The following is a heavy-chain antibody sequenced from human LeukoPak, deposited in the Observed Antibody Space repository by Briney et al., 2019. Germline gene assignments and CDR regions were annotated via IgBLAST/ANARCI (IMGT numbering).Heavy chain of an antibody. V-gene: IGHV3-53*01. CDR1: GFTVSTNY. D-gene: IGHD3-3*02. J-gene: IGHJ2*01. CDR3: TRVGDHFHWYLDL. Sequence: GGSLRLSCAASGFTVSTNYMNWVRQAPGKGLEWVSILYSGSSTYYADSVEGRFTISRDSSKNTLFLQMNDLRAEDTAVYYCTRVGDHFHWYLDLWGRGTLVTVSS. CDR2: LYSGSST.